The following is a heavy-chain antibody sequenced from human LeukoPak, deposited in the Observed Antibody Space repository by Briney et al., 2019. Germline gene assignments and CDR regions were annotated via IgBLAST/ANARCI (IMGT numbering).Heavy chain of an antibody. CDR3: AKLMTAAAGTFSGDY. CDR2: ISYDGSNK. J-gene: IGHJ4*02. CDR1: GFTFSNYA. V-gene: IGHV3-30*18. D-gene: IGHD6-13*01. Sequence: PGGSLRLSCAASGFTFSNYALSWVRQAPGKGLEWVAVISYDGSNKYYADSVKGRFTISRDNSKNTLYLQMNSLRAEDTAVYYCAKLMTAAAGTFSGDYWGQGTLVTVSS.